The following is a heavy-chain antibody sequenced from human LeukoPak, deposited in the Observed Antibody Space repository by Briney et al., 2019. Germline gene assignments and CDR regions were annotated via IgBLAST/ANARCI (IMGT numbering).Heavy chain of an antibody. CDR2: MYYSGST. CDR1: GGSISSGSYY. Sequence: PSETLSLTCTVSGGSISSGSYYWGWIRQPPGKGLEWIGSMYYSGSTYYNPSLKSRVTISVDTSKNQFSLKLSSVTAADTAVYYCARLRGARFNAFDIWGQGTMVTVSS. CDR3: ARLRGARFNAFDI. J-gene: IGHJ3*02. D-gene: IGHD3-16*01. V-gene: IGHV4-39*01.